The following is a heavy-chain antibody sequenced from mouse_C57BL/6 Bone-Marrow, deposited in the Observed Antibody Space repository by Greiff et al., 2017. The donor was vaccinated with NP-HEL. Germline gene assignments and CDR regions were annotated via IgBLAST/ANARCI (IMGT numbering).Heavy chain of an antibody. D-gene: IGHD3-3*01. J-gene: IGHJ3*01. CDR3: ARRMGQRFAY. CDR1: GFTFSSYT. CDR2: ISGGGGNT. V-gene: IGHV5-9*01. Sequence: EVMLVESGGGLVKPGGSLKLSCAASGFTFSSYTMSWVRQTPEKRLEWVATISGGGGNTYYPDSVKGRFTISRDNAKNTLYLQMSSLRSEDTALYYCARRMGQRFAYWGQGTLVTVSA.